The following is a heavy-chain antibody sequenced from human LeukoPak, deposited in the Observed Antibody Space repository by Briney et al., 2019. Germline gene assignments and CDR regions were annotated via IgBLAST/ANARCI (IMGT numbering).Heavy chain of an antibody. D-gene: IGHD3-9*01. J-gene: IGHJ4*02. CDR3: ARGSNILTGPYYFDY. V-gene: IGHV4-34*01. CDR1: GGSFSGYY. Sequence: SETLSLTCAVYGGSFSGYYWSWIRQPPGKGLEWIGEINHSGSTNYNPSLKSRVTISVDTSKNQFSLKLSSVTAVDTAVYYCARGSNILTGPYYFDYWGQGTLVTVSS. CDR2: INHSGST.